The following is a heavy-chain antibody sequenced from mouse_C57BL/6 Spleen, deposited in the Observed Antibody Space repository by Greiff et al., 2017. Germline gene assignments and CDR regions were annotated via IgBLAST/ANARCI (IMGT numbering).Heavy chain of an antibody. V-gene: IGHV5-12*01. CDR2: ISNGGGST. Sequence: EVHLVESGGGLVQPGGSLKLSCAASGFTFSDYYMYWVRQTPEKRLEWVAYISNGGGSTYYPDTVKGRFTISRDNAKTTLYLQMSRLKSEDTAMYYCARDYDGFDYWGQGTTLTVSS. CDR1: GFTFSDYY. CDR3: ARDYDGFDY. D-gene: IGHD2-4*01. J-gene: IGHJ2*01.